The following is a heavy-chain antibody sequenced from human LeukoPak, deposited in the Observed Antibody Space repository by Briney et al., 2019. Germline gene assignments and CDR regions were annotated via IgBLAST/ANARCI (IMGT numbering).Heavy chain of an antibody. CDR1: GGSINNYY. J-gene: IGHJ3*02. CDR2: IYYSGST. Sequence: SETLSLTCTVSGGSINNYYWSWIRQPPGKGLEWIGYIYYSGSTNYNPSLKSRVTISVDTSKKQFSLKLSSVTAADTAVYYCARSSYYYGADAFDIWGQGTMVTVSS. V-gene: IGHV4-59*01. CDR3: ARSSYYYGADAFDI. D-gene: IGHD3-10*01.